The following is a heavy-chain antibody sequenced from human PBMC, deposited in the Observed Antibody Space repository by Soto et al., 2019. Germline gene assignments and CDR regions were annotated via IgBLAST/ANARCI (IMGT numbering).Heavy chain of an antibody. CDR2: ITGGGGAT. V-gene: IGHV3-23*01. CDR3: AKDCIAAVPGAIEGGGWDS. J-gene: IGHJ4*02. CDR1: GFTFNNYA. Sequence: EVHLLESGGGLVQPGGSLRLSCAASGFTFNNYAMSWVRQAPGKGLEWVSIITGGGGATYYADSVKGRFTISRDNSKNTLDLQMDSLRAEATAVYYWAKDCIAAVPGAIEGGGWDSWGQGTLVTVST. D-gene: IGHD2-2*02.